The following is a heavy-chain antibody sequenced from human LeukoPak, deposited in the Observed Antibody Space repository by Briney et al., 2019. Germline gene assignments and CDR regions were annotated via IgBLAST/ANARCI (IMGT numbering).Heavy chain of an antibody. D-gene: IGHD6-19*01. J-gene: IGHJ6*01. CDR3: ARLRTGC. V-gene: IGHV3-53*01. CDR1: GLTVTSNH. Sequence: GGSLRLSCAASGLTVTSNHMSWVRQAPGKGLEWVSLIKSDGTTEYADSVKGRFTISRDNSKNTLFLQLNSLRVEDTPVYYCARLRTGCWG. CDR2: IKSDGTT.